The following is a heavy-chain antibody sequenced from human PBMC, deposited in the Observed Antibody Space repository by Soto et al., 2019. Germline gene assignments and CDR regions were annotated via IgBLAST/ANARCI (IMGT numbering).Heavy chain of an antibody. V-gene: IGHV3-23*01. CDR2: ISGSGGST. CDR1: GFTFSSYA. Sequence: GGSLRLSCAASGFTFSSYAMSWVRQAPGKGLEWVSAISGSGGSTYYADSVKGRFTISRDNSKNTLYLQMNSLRAEDTAVYYCAKDRPPFDWLVGYYYYYYGMDVWGQGTTVTVSS. D-gene: IGHD3-9*01. J-gene: IGHJ6*02. CDR3: AKDRPPFDWLVGYYYYYYGMDV.